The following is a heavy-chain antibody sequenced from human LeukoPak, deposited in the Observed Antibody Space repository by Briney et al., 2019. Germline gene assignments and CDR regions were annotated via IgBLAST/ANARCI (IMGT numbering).Heavy chain of an antibody. CDR1: GFTFDDYA. V-gene: IGHV3-9*01. Sequence: GGSLRLSCAASGFTFDDYAMHWVRQAPGKGLEWVSGISWNSGSIGYADSVKGRFTISRDNAKNSLYLQMNSLRAEDTAVYYCASTDSSGYSDAFDIWGQGTMVTVSS. CDR2: ISWNSGSI. J-gene: IGHJ3*02. CDR3: ASTDSSGYSDAFDI. D-gene: IGHD3-22*01.